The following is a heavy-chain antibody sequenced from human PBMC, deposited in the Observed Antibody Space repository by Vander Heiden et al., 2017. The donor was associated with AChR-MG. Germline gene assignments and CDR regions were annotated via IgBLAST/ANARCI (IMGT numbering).Heavy chain of an antibody. J-gene: IGHJ5*02. CDR1: GLTCDDYA. D-gene: IGHD6-25*01. Sequence: EVQLVESGGGLVQPGRPLRLPSAASGLTCDDYARHWVRQAPGKGLEGVSGISWNSGSIGYADSVKGRFTISRDNAKNSLYLQMNSLRAEDTALYYCAKSPRSEVPYNWFDPWGQGTLVTVSS. CDR2: ISWNSGSI. CDR3: AKSPRSEVPYNWFDP. V-gene: IGHV3-9*01.